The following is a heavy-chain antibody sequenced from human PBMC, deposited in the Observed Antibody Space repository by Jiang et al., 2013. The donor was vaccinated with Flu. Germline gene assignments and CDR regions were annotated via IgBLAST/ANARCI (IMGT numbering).Heavy chain of an antibody. J-gene: IGHJ4*02. CDR2: ITWNSGTL. CDR3: AKDISVAGVGLDY. V-gene: IGHV3-9*01. D-gene: IGHD6-19*01. CDR1: GFRFDDYA. Sequence: QLVESGGGLAQPGRSLRLSCAASGFRFDDYAMHWVRQAPGKGLEWVSGITWNSGTLGYADSVRGRFTISRDNAKESLFLQMDSLRAEDTAAYYCAKDISVAGVGLDYWGQGTLVTVSS.